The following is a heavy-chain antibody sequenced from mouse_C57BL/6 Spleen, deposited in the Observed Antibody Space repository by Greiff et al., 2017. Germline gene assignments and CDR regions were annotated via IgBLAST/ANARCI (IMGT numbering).Heavy chain of an antibody. V-gene: IGHV1-52*01. Sequence: VQLQQPGAELVRPGSSVKLSCKASGYTFTSYWMHWVKQRPIQGLEWIGNIDPSDSETHYNQKFKDKATLTVDKSSSTAYMQLSSLTSEDSAVYYCARRGTTVVDYWGQGTTLTVSS. CDR2: IDPSDSET. CDR3: ARRGTTVVDY. CDR1: GYTFTSYW. J-gene: IGHJ2*01. D-gene: IGHD1-1*01.